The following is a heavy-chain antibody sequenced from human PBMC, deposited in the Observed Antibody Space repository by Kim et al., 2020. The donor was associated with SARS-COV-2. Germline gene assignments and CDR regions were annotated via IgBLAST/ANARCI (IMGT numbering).Heavy chain of an antibody. CDR2: IWYDGSNK. V-gene: IGHV3-33*06. CDR1: GFTFSSYA. J-gene: IGHJ6*01. CDR3: AKTKRYSSSWYNYYYGM. D-gene: IGHD6-13*01. Sequence: GGSLRLSCAASGFTFSSYAMHWVRQAPGKGLEWVAVIWYDGSNKYYADSVKGRFTISRDNSKNTLYLQMNSLRAEDTAVYYCAKTKRYSSSWYNYYYGM.